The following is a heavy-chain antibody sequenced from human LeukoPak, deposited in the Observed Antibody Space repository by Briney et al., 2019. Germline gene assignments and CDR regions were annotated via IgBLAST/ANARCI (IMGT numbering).Heavy chain of an antibody. D-gene: IGHD6-19*01. Sequence: LSGGSLRLSCAASGFTFNRNAISWVRQAPGKGLEWASTIGGSGDKTFYADSVKGRFTISRDNSKNMVHLQMNSLTGEDTALYYCVRRGDASSGWGDHDFWGQGALVTVSS. V-gene: IGHV3-23*01. CDR1: GFTFNRNA. CDR2: IGGSGDKT. J-gene: IGHJ4*02. CDR3: VRRGDASSGWGDHDF.